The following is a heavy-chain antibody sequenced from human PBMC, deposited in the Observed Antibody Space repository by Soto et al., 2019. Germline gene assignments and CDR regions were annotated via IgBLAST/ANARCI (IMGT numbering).Heavy chain of an antibody. CDR2: INHSGSI. J-gene: IGHJ4*02. Sequence: QVQLQQWGAGLLKPSETLFLTCAVYGGSFSGYYWSWIRQSPGKGLEWIGEINHSGSINYNPSLKSRVTISVDTSKHQFSLNLSSVTAADTAVYYCARGRKGYSSWYVDWGQGTLVTVAS. CDR1: GGSFSGYY. CDR3: ARGRKGYSSWYVD. V-gene: IGHV4-34*01. D-gene: IGHD6-13*01.